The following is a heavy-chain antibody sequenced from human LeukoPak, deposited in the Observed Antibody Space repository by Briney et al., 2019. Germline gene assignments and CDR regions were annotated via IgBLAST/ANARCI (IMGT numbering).Heavy chain of an antibody. CDR1: GYTFSSYA. CDR2: ISGSGGST. J-gene: IGHJ4*02. CDR3: AKVNRQVEMATTGQGDY. Sequence: PGGSLRLSCAASGYTFSSYAMNWVRQAPEKGLEWVSGISGSGGSTFYADSVKGRFTISRDNSKNTLYLQMNSLRTEDTAVYYCAKVNRQVEMATTGQGDYWGQGTLVTVSS. D-gene: IGHD5-24*01. V-gene: IGHV3-23*01.